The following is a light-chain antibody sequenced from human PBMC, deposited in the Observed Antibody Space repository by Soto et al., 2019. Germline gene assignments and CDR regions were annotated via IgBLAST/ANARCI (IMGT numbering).Light chain of an antibody. CDR2: DAS. Sequence: EMVLTQSPATLSGSPGERATLSCRASQSVSSYLAWYQQKPGQAPRLLIYDASNRATGIPARFSGSGSGTDFTLTISSLEPEDFAVYYCQQRSNWPLGITFGQGTRLEIK. V-gene: IGKV3-11*01. J-gene: IGKJ5*01. CDR1: QSVSSY. CDR3: QQRSNWPLGIT.